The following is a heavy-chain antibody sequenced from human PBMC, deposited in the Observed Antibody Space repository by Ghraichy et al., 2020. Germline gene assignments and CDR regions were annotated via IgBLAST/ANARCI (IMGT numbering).Heavy chain of an antibody. Sequence: GESLNISCKGSGYSFTSYWIGWARQMPGKGLEWMGIIYPGDSDTRYSPSFQGQVTISADKSISTAYLQWSSLKASDTAMYYCARREMGQNDAFDIWGQGTMVTVSS. CDR2: IYPGDSDT. CDR3: ARREMGQNDAFDI. CDR1: GYSFTSYW. J-gene: IGHJ3*02. D-gene: IGHD5-24*01. V-gene: IGHV5-51*01.